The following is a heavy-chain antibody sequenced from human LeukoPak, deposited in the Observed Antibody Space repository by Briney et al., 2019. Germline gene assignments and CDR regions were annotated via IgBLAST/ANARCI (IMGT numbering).Heavy chain of an antibody. CDR2: INYRGNT. J-gene: IGHJ4*02. CDR1: GGSISSSYY. D-gene: IGHD1-26*01. Sequence: SETLSLTCDVSGGSISSSYYWGWIRQPPGKGLEWIGSINYRGNTYYNPSLKSRVTISVDTSKNQFSLKLSSVTAADTSVYYSARQDHSGSFYAPIDYWGQGTLVTVSS. CDR3: ARQDHSGSFYAPIDY. V-gene: IGHV4-39*01.